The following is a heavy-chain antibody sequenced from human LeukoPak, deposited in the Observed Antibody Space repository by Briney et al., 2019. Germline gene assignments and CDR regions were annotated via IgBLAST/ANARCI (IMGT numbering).Heavy chain of an antibody. V-gene: IGHV3-48*04. J-gene: IGHJ4*02. D-gene: IGHD2-15*01. Sequence: GGSLRLSCAASGFTSSSYSLNWVRQAPGKGLEWVSFISSSSITIYYADSVKGRFTISRDNAEKSLYLQMNSLRAEDTAVYYCARDRGGSYSAIDYWGQGTLVTVSS. CDR2: ISSSSITI. CDR3: ARDRGGSYSAIDY. CDR1: GFTSSSYS.